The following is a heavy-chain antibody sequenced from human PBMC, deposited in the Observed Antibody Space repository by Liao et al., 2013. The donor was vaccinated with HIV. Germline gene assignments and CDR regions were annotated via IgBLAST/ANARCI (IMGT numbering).Heavy chain of an antibody. Sequence: QVQLQESGPGLVRPSETLSLTCTVSGGPITTRSFYWGWVRQSPGKGLEWIGEVGRSGTANYNPSLKNRVTISSDTSTTQFSLKLTSMTAADTATYYCARVYIVQFLDWSGSSFFYHMDLWDQGTTVTVSS. J-gene: IGHJ6*02. D-gene: IGHD3-3*01. CDR3: ARVYIVQFLDWSGSSFFYHMDL. CDR2: VGRSGTA. V-gene: IGHV4-39*07. CDR1: GGPITTRSFY.